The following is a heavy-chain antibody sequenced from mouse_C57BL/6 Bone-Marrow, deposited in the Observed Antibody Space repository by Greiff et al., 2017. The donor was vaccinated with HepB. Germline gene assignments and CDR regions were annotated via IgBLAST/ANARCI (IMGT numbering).Heavy chain of an antibody. J-gene: IGHJ2*01. CDR1: GFNIKDDY. V-gene: IGHV14-4*01. CDR3: TTGRSDY. Sequence: VQLKQSGAELVRPGASVKLSCTASGFNIKDDYMHWVKQRPEQGLEWIGWIDPENGDTEYASKFQGKATITADTSSNTAYLQLSSLTSEDTAVYYCTTGRSDYWGQGTTLTVSS. CDR2: IDPENGDT.